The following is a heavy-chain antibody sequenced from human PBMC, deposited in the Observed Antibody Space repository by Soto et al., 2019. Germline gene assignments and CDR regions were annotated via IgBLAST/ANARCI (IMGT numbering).Heavy chain of an antibody. CDR3: ARDSPDTAIATPILGSRIYYYYGMDV. Sequence: SETLSLTCTVSGGSISSSSYYWGWIRQPPGKGLEWIGSIYYSGSTYYNPSLKSRVTISVDTSKNQFSLKLSSVTAADTAVYYCARDSPDTAIATPILGSRIYYYYGMDVWGQGTTVTVSS. V-gene: IGHV4-39*02. J-gene: IGHJ6*02. CDR2: IYYSGST. CDR1: GGSISSSSYY. D-gene: IGHD5-18*01.